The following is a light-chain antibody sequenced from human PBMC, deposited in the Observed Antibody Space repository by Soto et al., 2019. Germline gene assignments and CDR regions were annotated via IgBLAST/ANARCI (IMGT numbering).Light chain of an antibody. CDR2: KAS. Sequence: DIQMTQSPSTLSASVGDRVTITCRASQNINNWLAWYQQKPGQAPKLLIYKASNLESGVPSRFSGSGSGTEFTLSISSLQPDEFATYYCQQYSGSSTTFGQGTKVEVK. V-gene: IGKV1-5*03. CDR1: QNINNW. J-gene: IGKJ1*01. CDR3: QQYSGSSTT.